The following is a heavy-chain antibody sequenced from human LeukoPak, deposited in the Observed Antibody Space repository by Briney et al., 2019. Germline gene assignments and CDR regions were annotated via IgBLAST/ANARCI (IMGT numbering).Heavy chain of an antibody. J-gene: IGHJ4*02. CDR3: AKDRGSGSYYSGPHY. D-gene: IGHD3-10*01. CDR2: ISSSGSTI. V-gene: IGHV3-11*04. Sequence: PGGSLRLSCAASGFTFSDYYMSWIRQAPGKGLEWVSYISSSGSTIYYADSVKGRFTISRDNAKNSLYLQMNSLRAEDTAVYYCAKDRGSGSYYSGPHYWGQGTVVTVSS. CDR1: GFTFSDYY.